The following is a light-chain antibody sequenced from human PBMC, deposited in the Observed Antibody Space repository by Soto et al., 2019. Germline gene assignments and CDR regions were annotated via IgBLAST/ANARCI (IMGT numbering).Light chain of an antibody. CDR1: QSVLYSSNNKNY. CDR2: WAS. Sequence: DIVLTQSPESLAVSLGEKATINCKSNQSVLYSSNNKNYLAWYQQKPGQPPKLLIYWASTRQSGVPDRFSGSGSGTDFTLTISSLQAEDVSVYYCQQYYTTPWTFGQGTKVEIK. V-gene: IGKV4-1*01. J-gene: IGKJ1*01. CDR3: QQYYTTPWT.